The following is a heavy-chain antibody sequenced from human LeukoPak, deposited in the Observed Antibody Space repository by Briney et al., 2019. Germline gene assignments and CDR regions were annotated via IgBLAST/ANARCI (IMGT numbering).Heavy chain of an antibody. CDR1: GFTFSGYG. J-gene: IGHJ5*02. V-gene: IGHV3-30*03. CDR2: IAYDGSRK. CDR3: TRYDSSRFDP. Sequence: GKSLRLSCAGSGFTFSGYGMHWVRQAPGKGLEWVTGIAYDGSRKHYADSVKGRFTISRGNSRNTMDLQMNSLRVEDTAVYHCTRYDSSRFDPWGQGTLIIVSS. D-gene: IGHD3-3*01.